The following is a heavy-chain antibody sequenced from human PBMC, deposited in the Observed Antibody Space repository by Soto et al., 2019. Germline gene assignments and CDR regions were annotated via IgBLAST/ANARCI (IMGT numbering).Heavy chain of an antibody. Sequence: QIQLVQSGAEVKKPGASVKFSCKASGYIFFDYGVIWVRQAPGQGLEWMGWFSPKSGNTDCARKVQGRVTMTADTSPNTAYLELRGLRSDDTAVYYCARGRTVSSIGPLLVWGQGTLVSVAS. J-gene: IGHJ1*01. V-gene: IGHV1-18*01. CDR1: GYIFFDYG. CDR2: FSPKSGNT. CDR3: ARGRTVSSIGPLLV. D-gene: IGHD1-1*01.